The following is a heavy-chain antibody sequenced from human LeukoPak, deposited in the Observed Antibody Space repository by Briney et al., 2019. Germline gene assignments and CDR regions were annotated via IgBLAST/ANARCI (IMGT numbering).Heavy chain of an antibody. CDR2: IYYSGST. D-gene: IGHD2-15*01. V-gene: IGHV4-59*12. J-gene: IGHJ4*02. Sequence: SETLSLTCTVSGGPISSYYWSWIRQPPGKGLEWIGYIYYSGSTNYNPSLKSRVTISVDTSKNQFSLNLSSVTAADTAAYYCARASYCSGGSCYRPFDYWGQGTLVTVSS. CDR1: GGPISSYY. CDR3: ARASYCSGGSCYRPFDY.